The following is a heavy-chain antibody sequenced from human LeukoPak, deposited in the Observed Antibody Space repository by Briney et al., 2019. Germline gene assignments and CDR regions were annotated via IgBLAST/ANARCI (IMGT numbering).Heavy chain of an antibody. D-gene: IGHD3-10*01. Sequence: ASLRVCCKASGYIFTSYDINGVGQATGQGREWMGWMNPNSGNTGYAQKFQGRVTMTRNTSISTAYMELSSLRSEDTAVYYCARASPNYYGSGSYYYYFDYWGQGTLVTVSS. CDR2: MNPNSGNT. J-gene: IGHJ4*02. V-gene: IGHV1-8*01. CDR3: ARASPNYYGSGSYYYYFDY. CDR1: GYIFTSYD.